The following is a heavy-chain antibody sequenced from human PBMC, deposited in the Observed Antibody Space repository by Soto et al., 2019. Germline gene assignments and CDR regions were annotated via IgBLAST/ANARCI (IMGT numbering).Heavy chain of an antibody. CDR1: GYTFTSYG. J-gene: IGHJ4*02. D-gene: IGHD1-26*01. CDR2: ISAYNGNT. V-gene: IGHV1-18*01. Sequence: QVQLVQSGAEVKKPGASVKVSCKASGYTFTSYGISWVRQAPGQGLEWMGWISAYNGNTNYAQQLQGRATMTTDTSTSTAYMELRSLRSDDTAVYYCARVIVGATTGPYFDYWGQGTLVTVSS. CDR3: ARVIVGATTGPYFDY.